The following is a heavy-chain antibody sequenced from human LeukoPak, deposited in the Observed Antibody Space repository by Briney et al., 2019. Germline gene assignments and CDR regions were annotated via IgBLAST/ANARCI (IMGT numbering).Heavy chain of an antibody. Sequence: GRSLRLSCAASGFTFSSYAMHWVRQAPGKGLEWVAVISYDGSNKYYADSVKGRFTISRDNSKNTLYLQMNSLRAEDTAVYYCARDGGSYHAYYYYYMDVWGKGTTVTVSS. CDR2: ISYDGSNK. J-gene: IGHJ6*03. V-gene: IGHV3-30-3*01. CDR3: ARDGGSYHAYYYYYMDV. D-gene: IGHD1-26*01. CDR1: GFTFSSYA.